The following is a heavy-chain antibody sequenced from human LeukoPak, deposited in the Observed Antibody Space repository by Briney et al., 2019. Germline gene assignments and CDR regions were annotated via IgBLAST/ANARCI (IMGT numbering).Heavy chain of an antibody. CDR1: GFTFSSYA. J-gene: IGHJ4*02. V-gene: IGHV3-64D*06. Sequence: GGSLRLSCSASGFTFSSYALHWVRQAPGKGLEYVSAISSNRGSTYYADSVKGRFTISRDNSKNTLYLQMSSLRAEDTAVYYCVGTAMVKGFFDYWGQGTLVTVSS. CDR3: VGTAMVKGFFDY. CDR2: ISSNRGST. D-gene: IGHD5-18*01.